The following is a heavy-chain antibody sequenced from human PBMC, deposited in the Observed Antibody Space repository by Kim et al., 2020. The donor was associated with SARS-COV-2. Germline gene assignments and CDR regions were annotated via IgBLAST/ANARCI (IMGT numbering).Heavy chain of an antibody. CDR3: TTEFMVRSPGGMDV. J-gene: IGHJ6*02. CDR1: GFTFSNAW. Sequence: GGSLRLSCAASGFTFSNAWMSWVRQAPGKGLEWVGRIKSKTDGGTTDYAAPVKGRFTISRDDSKNTLYLQMNSLKTEDTAVYYCTTEFMVRSPGGMDVWGQGTTVTVSS. D-gene: IGHD3-10*01. CDR2: IKSKTDGGTT. V-gene: IGHV3-15*01.